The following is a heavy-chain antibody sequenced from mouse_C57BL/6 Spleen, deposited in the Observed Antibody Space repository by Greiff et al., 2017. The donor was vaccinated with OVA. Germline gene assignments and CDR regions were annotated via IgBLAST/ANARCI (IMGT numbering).Heavy chain of an antibody. CDR3: ARGDNPDY. CDR2: INPSSGYT. J-gene: IGHJ2*01. D-gene: IGHD1-3*01. CDR1: GYTFTSYT. V-gene: IGHV1-4*01. Sequence: VKLMESGAELARPGASVKMSCKASGYTFTSYTMHWVKQRPGQGLEWIGYINPSSGYTKYNQKFKDKATLTADKSSSTAYMQLSSLTSEDSAVYYCARGDNPDYWGQGTTLTVSS.